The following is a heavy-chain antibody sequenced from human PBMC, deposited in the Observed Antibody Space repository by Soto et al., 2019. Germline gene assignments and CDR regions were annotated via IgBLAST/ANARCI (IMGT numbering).Heavy chain of an antibody. Sequence: PGGSLRLSCVASGFNFKNYGMYWVRQAPGKGLEWVALIWFDGTDKYYADSVRGRFTISRDDSKNTVFLQMNSLKAEDTAIYYCAKTTNSYFDYWGPGTLVTVSS. V-gene: IGHV3-33*06. CDR3: AKTTNSYFDY. CDR2: IWFDGTDK. CDR1: GFNFKNYG. J-gene: IGHJ4*02.